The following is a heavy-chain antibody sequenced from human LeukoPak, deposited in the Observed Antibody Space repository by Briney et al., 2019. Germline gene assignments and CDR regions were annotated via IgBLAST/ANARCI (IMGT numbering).Heavy chain of an antibody. V-gene: IGHV3-53*01. CDR3: ANEIRPNDY. Sequence: GGSLRLSCAASGFTVSSSYMYWVRQAPGKGLEWVSFFYRGDSTYYAESVRGRFTISRDNSKNTVYLQMNSLRAEDTAVYYCANEIRPNDYWGQGTLVTVSS. J-gene: IGHJ4*02. CDR1: GFTVSSSY. D-gene: IGHD4-17*01. CDR2: FYRGDST.